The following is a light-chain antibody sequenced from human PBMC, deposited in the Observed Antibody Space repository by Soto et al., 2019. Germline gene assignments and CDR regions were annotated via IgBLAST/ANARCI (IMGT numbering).Light chain of an antibody. J-gene: IGLJ1*01. CDR2: EVN. CDR3: SSHAGNNDFV. Sequence: QSALTQPPSASGSPGQSVTISCTGTSSVYVSWYQQHPVKAPKLIIYEVNKRPSGVPDRFSGSKSGNTASLTVSGLQAEDEADYYCSSHAGNNDFVFGTGTKLTVL. V-gene: IGLV2-8*01. CDR1: SSVY.